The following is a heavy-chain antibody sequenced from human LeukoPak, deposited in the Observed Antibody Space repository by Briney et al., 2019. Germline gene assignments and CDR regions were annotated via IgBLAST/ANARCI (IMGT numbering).Heavy chain of an antibody. D-gene: IGHD5-18*01. Sequence: GGSLRLSCAASGFTFSDHYMDWVRQAPGKGLEWVGRTRNKANSYTTEYAASVKGRFTISRDDSKNSLYLQMNSLKTEDTAVYYCARLVDTAMDYYYYYYMDVWGKGTTVTVSS. CDR2: TRNKANSYTT. CDR1: GFTFSDHY. CDR3: ARLVDTAMDYYYYYYMDV. J-gene: IGHJ6*03. V-gene: IGHV3-72*01.